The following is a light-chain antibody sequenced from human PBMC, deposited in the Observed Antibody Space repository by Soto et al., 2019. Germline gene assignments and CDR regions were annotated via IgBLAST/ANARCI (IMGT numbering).Light chain of an antibody. CDR1: QTISSW. CDR3: LQYESYPLT. V-gene: IGKV1-5*03. CDR2: KAS. J-gene: IGKJ4*01. Sequence: DIQMTQSPSTLSGSVGDRVTITCRASQTISSWLAWYQQEPGKAPKLLIYKASRLESGVPSTFSGSGSGTEFSLTVNSLQPDDFATYYCLQYESYPLTFGGGTKVDIK.